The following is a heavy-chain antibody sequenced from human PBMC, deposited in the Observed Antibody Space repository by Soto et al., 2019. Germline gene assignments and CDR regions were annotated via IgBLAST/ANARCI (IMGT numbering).Heavy chain of an antibody. V-gene: IGHV1-58*02. J-gene: IGHJ3*01. CDR2: ILVGSGNA. Sequence: ASVKVSCKASGFTFTSSAMQWVRQARGQRLEWIGWILVGSGNANYAQKFQERLSITRDMSTSTAYMELSNLRSEDAAVYFCAADLSCSGGSCYSSSTFDVWGQGTMVTVSS. D-gene: IGHD2-15*01. CDR1: GFTFTSSA. CDR3: AADLSCSGGSCYSSSTFDV.